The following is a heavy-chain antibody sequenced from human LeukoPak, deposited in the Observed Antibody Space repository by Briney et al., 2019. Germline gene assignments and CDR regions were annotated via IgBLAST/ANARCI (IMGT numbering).Heavy chain of an antibody. CDR1: EFTFSTYW. CDR3: TRVWMITFGGVIVPRFDY. D-gene: IGHD3-16*02. J-gene: IGHJ4*02. Sequence: PGGSLRLSCAASEFTFSTYWMSWFRQAPGKGLEWVGFIRSKAYGGTTEYAASVKGRFTISRDDSKSIAYLQMNSLKTEDTAVYYCTRVWMITFGGVIVPRFDYWGQGTLVTVSS. CDR2: IRSKAYGGTT. V-gene: IGHV3-49*03.